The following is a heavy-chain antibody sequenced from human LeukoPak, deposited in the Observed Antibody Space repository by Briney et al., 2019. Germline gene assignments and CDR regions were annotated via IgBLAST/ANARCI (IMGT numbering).Heavy chain of an antibody. D-gene: IGHD2-15*01. V-gene: IGHV4-4*07. J-gene: IGHJ4*02. CDR3: ARSRGYCSGGSCYYYFDY. CDR1: GGSISSYY. CDR2: IYTSGST. Sequence: SETLSLTCTVSGGSISSYYWSWIRQPAGKVLEWIGRIYTSGSTNYNPSLKSRVTMSVDTSKNQFSLKLSSVTAADTAVYYCARSRGYCSGGSCYYYFDYWGQGTLVTVSS.